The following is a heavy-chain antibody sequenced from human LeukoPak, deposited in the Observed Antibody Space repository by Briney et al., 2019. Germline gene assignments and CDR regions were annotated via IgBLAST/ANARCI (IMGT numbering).Heavy chain of an antibody. J-gene: IGHJ6*02. CDR3: AKDLVLWFGELLANYYYGMDV. V-gene: IGHV3-30*18. CDR1: GFTFSSYG. D-gene: IGHD3-10*01. Sequence: GRSLRLSCAASGFTFSSYGMHWVRQAPGKGLEWVAVISYDGSNKYYADSVKGRFTISRDNSKNTLYLQMNSLRAEDTAVYYCAKDLVLWFGELLANYYYGMDVWGQGTTVTVSS. CDR2: ISYDGSNK.